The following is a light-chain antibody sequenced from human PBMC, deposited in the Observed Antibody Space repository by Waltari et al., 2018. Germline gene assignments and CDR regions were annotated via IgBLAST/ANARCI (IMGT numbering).Light chain of an antibody. CDR1: SRDVGADYY. J-gene: IGLJ2*01. CDR3: SSYAGTPTYVV. CDR2: DVH. V-gene: IGLV2-11*01. Sequence: QSALTQPPSVSGSPGQSVTISCTGTSRDVGADYYVSWYQPPPGKAPKFIIYDVHKRASGVPDRFSGSKSGNTASLTISGLQTVDEADYYCSSYAGTPTYVVFGGGTRLTVL.